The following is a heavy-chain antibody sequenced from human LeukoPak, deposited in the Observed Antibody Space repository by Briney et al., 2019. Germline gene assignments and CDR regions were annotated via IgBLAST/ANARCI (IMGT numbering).Heavy chain of an antibody. V-gene: IGHV3-21*01. D-gene: IGHD3-3*01. Sequence: GGSLRLSCAASGFTFSSYTMNWVRQAPGKGLEWVAAISNSSRDIFYADSVKGRFSVSRDNTHNSLSLRMNSLGAEDTAVYYCARYRSYYDFWSGGSPDYYYYMDVWGKGTTVTVSS. CDR3: ARYRSYYDFWSGGSPDYYYYMDV. CDR2: ISNSSRDI. CDR1: GFTFSSYT. J-gene: IGHJ6*03.